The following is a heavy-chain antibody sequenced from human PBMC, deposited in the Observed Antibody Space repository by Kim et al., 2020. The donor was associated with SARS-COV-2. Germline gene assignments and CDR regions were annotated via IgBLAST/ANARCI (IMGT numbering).Heavy chain of an antibody. V-gene: IGHV3-48*03. D-gene: IGHD2-8*01. J-gene: IGHJ4*02. CDR1: GFTFSSYE. Sequence: GGSLRLSCAASGFTFSSYEMNWVRQAPGKGLEWVSYISSRNFTIYYADSVKGRFTISRDNAKNSLYLQMSSLRADDTAVYYCARGPGAVYDGYFDYLGQG. CDR2: ISSRNFTI. CDR3: ARGPGAVYDGYFDY.